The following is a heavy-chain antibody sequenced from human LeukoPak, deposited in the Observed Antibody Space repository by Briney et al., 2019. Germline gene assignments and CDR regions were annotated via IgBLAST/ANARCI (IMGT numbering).Heavy chain of an antibody. CDR1: GYTFTSYY. D-gene: IGHD6-19*01. J-gene: IGHJ3*02. Sequence: GASVKVSCKAFGYTFTSYYMHWVRQAPGQGLEWMGIINPSGGSTSYAQKFQGRVTMTRDTSTSTVYMELSSLRSEDTAVYYCARDLAEAAFDIWGQGTMVTVSS. V-gene: IGHV1-46*01. CDR2: INPSGGST. CDR3: ARDLAEAAFDI.